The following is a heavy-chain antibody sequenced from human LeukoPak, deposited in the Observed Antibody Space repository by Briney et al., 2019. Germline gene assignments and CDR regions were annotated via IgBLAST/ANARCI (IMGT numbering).Heavy chain of an antibody. Sequence: GGSLRLSCAASGFTLSDYYMNWIRQAPGKGLEWVSYISGSNSYTNYADSVKGRFTISRDNAKNSLDLQMTSLRAEDTAVYYCAGDFGGMDVWGQGTTVTVSS. CDR2: ISGSNSYT. CDR1: GFTLSDYY. CDR3: AGDFGGMDV. J-gene: IGHJ6*02. V-gene: IGHV3-11*05. D-gene: IGHD3-3*01.